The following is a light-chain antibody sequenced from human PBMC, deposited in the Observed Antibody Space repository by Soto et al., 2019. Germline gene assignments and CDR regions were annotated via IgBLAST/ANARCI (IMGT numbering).Light chain of an antibody. V-gene: IGLV2-14*01. J-gene: IGLJ1*01. CDR1: GSDVGGYNY. Sequence: QSVLTQPASVSGSPGQSIAISCTGTGSDVGGYNYVSWYQQHPGKAPKLMIYDVSNRPSGVSNRFSGSKPGNTASLTISGLQAEDEADYYCSSYTSSSTYVFGTGTKVTVL. CDR3: SSYTSSSTYV. CDR2: DVS.